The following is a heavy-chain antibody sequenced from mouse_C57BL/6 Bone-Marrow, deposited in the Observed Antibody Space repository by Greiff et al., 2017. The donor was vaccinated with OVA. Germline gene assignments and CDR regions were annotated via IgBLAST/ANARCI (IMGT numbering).Heavy chain of an antibody. CDR2: IYPRDGST. J-gene: IGHJ2*01. CDR3: ASRGYYGSSPYYFDY. D-gene: IGHD1-1*01. V-gene: IGHV1-78*01. CDR1: GYTFTDHT. Sequence: QVQLQQSDAELVKPGASVKISCKVSGYTFTDHTIHWMKQRPEQGLEWIGYIYPRDGSTKYNEKFKGKATLTADKSSSTAYMQLNSLTSEDSAVYCCASRGYYGSSPYYFDYWGQGTTLTVSS.